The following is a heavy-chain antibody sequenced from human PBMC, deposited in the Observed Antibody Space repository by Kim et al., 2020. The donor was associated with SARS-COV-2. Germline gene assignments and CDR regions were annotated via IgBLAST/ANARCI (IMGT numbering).Heavy chain of an antibody. CDR3: ARESGEYSYVYYYYYGMDV. D-gene: IGHD5-18*01. J-gene: IGHJ6*02. V-gene: IGHV1-8*01. CDR1: GYTFTSYD. CDR2: MNPNSGNT. Sequence: ASVKVSCKASGYTFTSYDINWVRQATGQGLEWMGWMNPNSGNTGYAQKFQGRVTMTRNTSISTAYMELSSLRSEDTAVYYCARESGEYSYVYYYYYGMDVWGQGTTVTVSS.